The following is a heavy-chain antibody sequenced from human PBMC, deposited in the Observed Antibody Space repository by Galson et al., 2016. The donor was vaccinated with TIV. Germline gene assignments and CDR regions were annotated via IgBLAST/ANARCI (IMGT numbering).Heavy chain of an antibody. CDR1: GFTFNNHA. J-gene: IGHJ3*02. CDR2: ISGSGGIT. CDR3: AKRRNYGGDALES. D-gene: IGHD4-23*01. Sequence: SLRLSCAASGFTFNNHAMHWVRQAPGKGLEWVSGISGSGGITYIAESVKGRFAISRDNSRDTLYLQLNSLRAEDTAVYYCAKRRNYGGDALESWGQGTMVTVSS. V-gene: IGHV3-23*01.